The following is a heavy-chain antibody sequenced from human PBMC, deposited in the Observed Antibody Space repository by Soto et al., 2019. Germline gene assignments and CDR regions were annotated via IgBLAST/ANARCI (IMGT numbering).Heavy chain of an antibody. V-gene: IGHV1-24*01. CDR2: FDPEDGET. CDR3: ATVAIMITFGVVIPQYFQH. Sequence: ASVKVSCKVSGYTLTELSMHWVRQAPGKGLEWMGGFDPEDGETIYAQKFQGRVTMTEDTSTDTAYMELSSLRSEDTAVYYCATVAIMITFGVVIPQYFQHWGQGTLVTVSS. J-gene: IGHJ1*01. D-gene: IGHD3-16*02. CDR1: GYTLTELS.